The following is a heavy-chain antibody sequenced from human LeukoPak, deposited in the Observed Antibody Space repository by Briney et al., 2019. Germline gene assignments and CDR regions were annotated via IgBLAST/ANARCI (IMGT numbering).Heavy chain of an antibody. V-gene: IGHV3-11*01. D-gene: IGHD5-18*01. J-gene: IGHJ3*02. CDR1: GFTFSDYY. CDR3: ASGYSYDDAFDI. Sequence: GGSLRLSCAASGFTFSDYYMSWIRQAPGKGLEWVSYISSSGSTIYYADSVKGRFTISRDNAKNSLYLQMNSLGAEDTAVYYCASGYSYDDAFDIWGQGTMVTVSS. CDR2: ISSSGSTI.